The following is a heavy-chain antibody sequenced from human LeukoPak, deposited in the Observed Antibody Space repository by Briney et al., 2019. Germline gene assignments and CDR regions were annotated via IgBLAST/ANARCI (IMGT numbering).Heavy chain of an antibody. CDR2: VNPNSGGT. CDR3: ARGGLLGYDYHDYYFHMDV. J-gene: IGHJ6*03. CDR1: GYTFTGYY. D-gene: IGHD5-12*01. V-gene: IGHV1-2*02. Sequence: GASVKVSCKASGYTFTGYYMHWVRQAPGQGLEWMGRVNPNSGGTSYAQKFQGRVTMTTDTSISTVYMELSRLRSDDTAVYYCARGGLLGYDYHDYYFHMDVWGKGTTVTVSS.